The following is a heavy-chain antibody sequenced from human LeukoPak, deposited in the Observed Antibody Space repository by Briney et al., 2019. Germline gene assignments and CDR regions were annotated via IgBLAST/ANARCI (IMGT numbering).Heavy chain of an antibody. CDR3: ARDTGRWSDAFDI. CDR2: IKQDGSEK. CDR1: GFTFSSYW. J-gene: IGHJ3*02. Sequence: GGSLRLSCAASGFTFSSYWMSWVRQAPGKGLEWVANIKQDGSEKYYVDSVKGRFTISRDNAKNSLYLQMNSLRAEDTAVYYCARDTGRWSDAFDIWGQGTMVTVSS. V-gene: IGHV3-7*03. D-gene: IGHD1-1*01.